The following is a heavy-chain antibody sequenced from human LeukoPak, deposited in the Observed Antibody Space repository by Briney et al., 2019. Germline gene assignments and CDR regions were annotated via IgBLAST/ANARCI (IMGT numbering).Heavy chain of an antibody. CDR3: AKDFVGALDY. D-gene: IGHD1-26*01. CDR1: GFTFSSYA. CDR2: ISGSGGST. Sequence: PGGSMRLSCAASGFTFSSYAMSWVRQAPGKGLEWVSAISGSGGSTYYADSVKGRFTISRDNSKNTLYLQMNSLTAEDTAVYYCAKDFVGALDYWGQGTLVTVSS. J-gene: IGHJ4*02. V-gene: IGHV3-23*01.